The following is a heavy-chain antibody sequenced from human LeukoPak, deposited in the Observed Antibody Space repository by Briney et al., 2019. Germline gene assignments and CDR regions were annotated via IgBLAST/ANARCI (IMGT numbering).Heavy chain of an antibody. CDR2: INHSGST. CDR1: GGPFSAYY. D-gene: IGHD2-2*01. J-gene: IGHJ4*02. Sequence: SETLSLTCAVYGGPFSAYYWSWIRQPPGKGLEWIGEINHSGSTNYNPSLKSRVTISVDTSKNQFSLKLSSVTAADTAVYYCASQGAAIGPFDYWGQGTLVTVSS. CDR3: ASQGAAIGPFDY. V-gene: IGHV4-34*01.